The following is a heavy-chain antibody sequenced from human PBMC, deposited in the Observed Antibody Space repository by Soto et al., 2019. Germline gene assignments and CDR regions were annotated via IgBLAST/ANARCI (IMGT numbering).Heavy chain of an antibody. J-gene: IGHJ4*02. V-gene: IGHV4-59*01. Sequence: PSETLSLTCTFSGASITTYYWSWFRQPPGQGLESLGYIYHTGVTNSNPSLRGRLSISIDTAKNQFSLKLSSVTSADTAIYYCARTARVPDFWGPGILVTVSS. CDR1: GASITTYY. CDR2: IYHTGVT. D-gene: IGHD2-2*01. CDR3: ARTARVPDF.